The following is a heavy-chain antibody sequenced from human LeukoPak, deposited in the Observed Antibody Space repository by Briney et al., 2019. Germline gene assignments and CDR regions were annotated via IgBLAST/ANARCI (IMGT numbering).Heavy chain of an antibody. V-gene: IGHV3-23*01. D-gene: IGHD7-27*01. Sequence: GGSLRLSCAASGITFSSYAMSWVRQAPGKGLEWVSVISGSGGSSYYADSVKGRFTISRDNSKNALYLQMNSLRVEDTAVYYCAIDPNWGTHSWGQGVLVTVSS. J-gene: IGHJ4*02. CDR3: AIDPNWGTHS. CDR1: GITFSSYA. CDR2: ISGSGGSS.